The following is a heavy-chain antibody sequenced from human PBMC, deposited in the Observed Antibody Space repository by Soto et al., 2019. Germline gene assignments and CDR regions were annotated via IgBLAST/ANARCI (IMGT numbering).Heavy chain of an antibody. CDR2: IIPIIGII. Sequence: QVQLVQSGAEVKKPGSSVKVSCKASGGTFSTYTITWVRQAPGQGLEWMGRIIPIIGIINYAQKFQGRVTISADQVXGXPYMELTGLRSDDTAVYYCAGDPDSHYNDSHASSYPWGQGTLVTVSS. CDR1: GGTFSTYT. V-gene: IGHV1-69*08. D-gene: IGHD4-4*01. CDR3: AGDPDSHYNDSHASSYP. J-gene: IGHJ5*02.